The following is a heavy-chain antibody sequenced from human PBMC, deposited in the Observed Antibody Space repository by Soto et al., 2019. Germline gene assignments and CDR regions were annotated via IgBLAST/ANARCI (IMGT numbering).Heavy chain of an antibody. CDR1: GYTFTSYY. CDR2: INPSGGST. Sequence: ASVKVSCKASGYTFTSYYMHWVRQAPGQGLEWMGIINPSGGSTSYAQKFQGRVTMTRDTSTSTVYMELGSLRSEDTAVYYCARRGWRHYGMDVWGQGTTVTVSS. D-gene: IGHD2-21*02. V-gene: IGHV1-46*03. CDR3: ARRGWRHYGMDV. J-gene: IGHJ6*02.